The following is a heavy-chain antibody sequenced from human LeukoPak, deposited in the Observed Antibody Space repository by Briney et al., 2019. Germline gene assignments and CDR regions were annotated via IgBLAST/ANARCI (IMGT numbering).Heavy chain of an antibody. CDR2: FDPEDGET. V-gene: IGHV1-24*01. D-gene: IGHD3-22*01. Sequence: GASVKVSCKVSGYTLSELSMHWVRQAPGKGLEWMGGFDPEDGETIYAQKFQGRVTMTEDTSTDTAYMELSSLRSEDTAVYYCATDQSYYYDRSGYYDNWVDPWGQGTLVNVSS. CDR1: GYTLSELS. CDR3: ATDQSYYYDRSGYYDNWVDP. J-gene: IGHJ5*02.